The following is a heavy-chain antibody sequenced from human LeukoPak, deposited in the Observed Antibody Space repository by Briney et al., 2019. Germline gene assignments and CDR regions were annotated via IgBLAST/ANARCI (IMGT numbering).Heavy chain of an antibody. V-gene: IGHV4-59*01. Sequence: SETLSLTCAVYGGSFSGYYWSRIRQPPGKGLEWIGYIYYTGSTNYNPSLKSRVTISVDTSKNQFSLKLSSVTAADTAVYYCARGDWYYYYYYMDVWGKGTTVTISS. D-gene: IGHD3/OR15-3a*01. CDR2: IYYTGST. CDR3: ARGDWYYYYYYMDV. CDR1: GGSFSGYY. J-gene: IGHJ6*03.